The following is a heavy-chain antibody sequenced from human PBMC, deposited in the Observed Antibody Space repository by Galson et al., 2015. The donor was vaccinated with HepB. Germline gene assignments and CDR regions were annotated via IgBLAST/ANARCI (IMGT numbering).Heavy chain of an antibody. V-gene: IGHV3-21*04. D-gene: IGHD6-13*01. CDR2: ISSSSSYI. CDR1: GFTLSSYS. Sequence: SLRLSCAASGFTLSSYSMDWVRQAPGKGLEWASSISSSSSYIYYADSVKGRFTISRDTSKNQFSLKLSSVTAADTAVYYCAREDPQRSSSWHPNWFDPWGQGTLVTVSS. J-gene: IGHJ5*02. CDR3: AREDPQRSSSWHPNWFDP.